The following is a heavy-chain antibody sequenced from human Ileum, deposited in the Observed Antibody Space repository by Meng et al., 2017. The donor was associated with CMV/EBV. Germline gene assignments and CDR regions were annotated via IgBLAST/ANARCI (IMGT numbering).Heavy chain of an antibody. CDR2: INPSGGST. V-gene: IGHV1-46*01. Sequence: KASGKASGYTFTSYYMHWVRQAPGQGLEWMGIINPSGGSTSYAQKFQGRVTMTRDTSTSTVYMELSSLRSEDTAVYYCARGGYSYGYKPSPFDYWGQGTLVTVSS. D-gene: IGHD5-18*01. J-gene: IGHJ4*02. CDR3: ARGGYSYGYKPSPFDY. CDR1: GYTFTSYY.